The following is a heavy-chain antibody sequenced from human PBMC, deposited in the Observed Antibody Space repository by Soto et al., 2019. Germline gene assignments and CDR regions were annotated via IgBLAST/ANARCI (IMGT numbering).Heavy chain of an antibody. CDR2: ISYDGSNK. CDR1: GFTFSSYG. CDR3: AKDPWGAGTLSGWFDP. V-gene: IGHV3-30*18. J-gene: IGHJ5*02. D-gene: IGHD3-10*01. Sequence: QVQLVESGGGVVQPGRSLRLSCAASGFTFSSYGMHWVRQAPGKGQEWVAVISYDGSNKYYADSVKGRFTISRDNSKNTLYLQMNSLRAEDTAVYYCAKDPWGAGTLSGWFDPWGQGTLVTVSS.